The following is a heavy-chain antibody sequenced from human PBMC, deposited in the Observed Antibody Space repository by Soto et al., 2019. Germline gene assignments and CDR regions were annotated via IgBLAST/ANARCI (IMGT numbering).Heavy chain of an antibody. CDR3: ARDGPIYGTYFDY. D-gene: IGHD4-17*01. V-gene: IGHV3-66*01. CDR1: GFTVSSNY. J-gene: IGHJ4*02. Sequence: GGSLRLSCAASGFTVSSNYMSWVRQAPGKGLEWVSVIYSGGSTYYADSVKGRFTISRDNSKNTLYLQMNSLRAEDTAVYYCARDGPIYGTYFDYWGQGTLVTVSS. CDR2: IYSGGST.